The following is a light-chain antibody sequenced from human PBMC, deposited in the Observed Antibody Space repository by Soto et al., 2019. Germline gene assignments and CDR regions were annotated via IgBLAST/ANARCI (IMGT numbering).Light chain of an antibody. CDR1: SGHSSYI. CDR3: ETWGSNTRV. V-gene: IGLV4-60*03. J-gene: IGLJ3*02. Sequence: QSVLTQSSSASASLGSSVKLTCTLSSGHSSYIIAWHQQQPGKAPRYLMKLEGSGSYNKGSGVPDRFSGSSSGADRSLTISNLQSEDEADYYCETWGSNTRVFGGGTKLTVL. CDR2: LEGSGSY.